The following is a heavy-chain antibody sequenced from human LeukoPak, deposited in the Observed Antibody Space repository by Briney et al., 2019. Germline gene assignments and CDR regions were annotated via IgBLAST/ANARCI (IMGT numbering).Heavy chain of an antibody. CDR2: IYYSGTT. D-gene: IGHD1-26*01. CDR1: GVSVSSGGYY. Sequence: SETLSLTCAVSGVSVSSGGYYWSWIRQPPGKGLEWIGYIYYSGTTNYNPSLKSRVTFSIDTSKSQFSLKLNSVTAADTAVYYCARAVGARYFDYWGQGTLVTVSS. J-gene: IGHJ4*02. CDR3: ARAVGARYFDY. V-gene: IGHV4-61*08.